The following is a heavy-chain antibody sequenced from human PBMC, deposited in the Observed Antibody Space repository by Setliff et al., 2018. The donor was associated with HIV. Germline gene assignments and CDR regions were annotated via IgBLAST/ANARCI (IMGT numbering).Heavy chain of an antibody. Sequence: SETLSLTCTVSGGSIRNEDYFWSWIRQPAGKGLEWIGRFYTSGSTNYNPPFKSRVTISEGTSENQFSLKLTSGTAPDTAIYYFARGGGRVVRGLIGMYYFDYWGQGILVTVSS. V-gene: IGHV4-61*02. CDR3: ARGGGRVVRGLIGMYYFDY. CDR2: FYTSGST. J-gene: IGHJ4*02. CDR1: GGSIRNEDYF. D-gene: IGHD3-10*01.